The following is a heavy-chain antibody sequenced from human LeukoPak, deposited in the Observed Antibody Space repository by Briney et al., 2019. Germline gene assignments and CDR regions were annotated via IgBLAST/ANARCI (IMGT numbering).Heavy chain of an antibody. CDR1: GFTFSSYA. D-gene: IGHD3-22*01. V-gene: IGHV3-23*01. Sequence: GGSLRLSCAASGFTFSSYAMSWVRQAPGKGLEWVSAISGSGGSTYYADSVKGRFTISRDNSKNTLYLQMNSLRAEDTAVYYCAKDHGPAYYYDSSGYALYDYWGQGTLVTVSS. J-gene: IGHJ4*02. CDR2: ISGSGGST. CDR3: AKDHGPAYYYDSSGYALYDY.